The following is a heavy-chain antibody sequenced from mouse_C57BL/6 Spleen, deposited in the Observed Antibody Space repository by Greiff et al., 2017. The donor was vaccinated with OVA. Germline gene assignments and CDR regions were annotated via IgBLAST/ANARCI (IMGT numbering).Heavy chain of an antibody. CDR2: ISYDGSN. Sequence: EVQLVESGPGLVKPSQSLSLTCSVTGYSITSGYYWNWIRQFPGNKLEWMGYISYDGSNNYNPSLKNRISITRDTSKNQFFLKLNSVTTEDTATYYCARDAYDYDVGYYFDYWGQGTTLTVSS. V-gene: IGHV3-6*01. D-gene: IGHD2-4*01. J-gene: IGHJ2*01. CDR3: ARDAYDYDVGYYFDY. CDR1: GYSITSGYY.